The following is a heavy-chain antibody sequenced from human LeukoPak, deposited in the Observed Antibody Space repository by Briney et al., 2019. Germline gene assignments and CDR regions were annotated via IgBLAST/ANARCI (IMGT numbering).Heavy chain of an antibody. CDR2: IYYSGST. CDR3: ARLPRGVIVHWFDP. CDR1: GGSISSSSYY. J-gene: IGHJ5*02. Sequence: SETLSLTCTVSGGSISSSSYYWGWIRQLPGKRLEWIGSIYYSGSTYYNPSLKSRVTISVDTSKNQFSLKLSSVTAADTAVYYCARLPRGVIVHWFDPWGQGTLVTVSS. D-gene: IGHD3-16*02. V-gene: IGHV4-39*01.